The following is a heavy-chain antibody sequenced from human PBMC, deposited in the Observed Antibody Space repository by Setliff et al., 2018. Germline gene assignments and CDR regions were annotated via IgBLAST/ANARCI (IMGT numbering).Heavy chain of an antibody. J-gene: IGHJ4*02. CDR3: ARGILKGWLQNFDY. D-gene: IGHD5-12*01. CDR1: GYTFTSYD. Sequence: GASVKVSCKASGYTFTSYDINWVRQATGQGLEWMGWMNPNSGNTGDAQKFQGRVTMTRNTSIRTAYMELSSLKSEDTAVYYCARGILKGWLQNFDYWGQGTLVTVSS. V-gene: IGHV1-8*02. CDR2: MNPNSGNT.